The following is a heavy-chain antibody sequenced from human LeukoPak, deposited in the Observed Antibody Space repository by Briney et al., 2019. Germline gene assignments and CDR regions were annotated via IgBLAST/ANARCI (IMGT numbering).Heavy chain of an antibody. CDR3: AAGTPNIVAHDAFDI. Sequence: ASVKVSCKASGFTFTSSAMQWVRQARGQRLEWIGWIFVGSGTTNYAQKFQERVTITRDTSTSTAYMELSSLRSEDTAVYYCAAGTPNIVAHDAFDIWGQGTMVTVSS. J-gene: IGHJ3*02. CDR1: GFTFTSSA. CDR2: IFVGSGTT. V-gene: IGHV1-58*02. D-gene: IGHD5-12*01.